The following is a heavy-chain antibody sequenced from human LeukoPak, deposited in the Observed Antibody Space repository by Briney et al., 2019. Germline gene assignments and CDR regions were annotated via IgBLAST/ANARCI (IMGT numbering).Heavy chain of an antibody. V-gene: IGHV3-13*04. J-gene: IGHJ4*02. CDR1: GFTFNAYD. D-gene: IGHD5-12*01. Sequence: GGSLRLSCAAAGFTFNAYDMHWVRQATGKGLEWVSYIGRAGDTYYAGSVRGRFTISREDATNSLFLQMNSLGVGDTAVYYCARDSRSSYDRTYYFAYWGQGTLVTVSS. CDR3: ARDSRSSYDRTYYFAY. CDR2: IGRAGDT.